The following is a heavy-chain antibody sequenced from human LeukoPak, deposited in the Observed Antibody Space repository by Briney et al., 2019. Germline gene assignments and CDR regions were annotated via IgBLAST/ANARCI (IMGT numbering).Heavy chain of an antibody. Sequence: SETLSLTCTVSGGSISSGRYYWSWFRQPAGEGLEWIGRIYTSGSTNYNPSLKSRVTISVDTSKNQFSLKLSSVTAADTAVYYCARDYDFWSGYSPFEYWGQGTLVTVSS. J-gene: IGHJ4*02. CDR3: ARDYDFWSGYSPFEY. CDR1: GGSISSGRYY. D-gene: IGHD3-3*01. CDR2: IYTSGST. V-gene: IGHV4-61*02.